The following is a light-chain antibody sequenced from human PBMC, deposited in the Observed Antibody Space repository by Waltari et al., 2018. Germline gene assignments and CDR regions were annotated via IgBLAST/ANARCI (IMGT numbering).Light chain of an antibody. CDR1: QTVLYSSNNKNC. J-gene: IGKJ4*01. CDR2: WAS. V-gene: IGKV4-1*01. CDR3: QQYYSAPLT. Sequence: DIVMTQSPDSLAVSLGERATINCKSSQTVLYSSNNKNCLAWYQQKPGQAPKLLIYWASTRGSGVPYRFSASGSGTAFTLTISSLQAEDVAVYFCQQYYSAPLTFGGGTKVEIK.